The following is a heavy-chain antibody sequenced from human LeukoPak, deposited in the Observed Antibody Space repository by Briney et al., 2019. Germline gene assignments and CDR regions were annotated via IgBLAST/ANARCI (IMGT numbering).Heavy chain of an antibody. D-gene: IGHD3-16*02. Sequence: PGGSLRLSCAASGFTVSSNYMSWVRQAPGKGLEWVSLIYSGGSSYYAASVKGRFTISRDNSKNTLYLQMNSLRAEDTAVYYCARAGGVWGSYRYVDFDYWGQGTLVTVSS. CDR1: GFTVSSNY. J-gene: IGHJ4*02. V-gene: IGHV3-53*01. CDR3: ARAGGVWGSYRYVDFDY. CDR2: IYSGGSS.